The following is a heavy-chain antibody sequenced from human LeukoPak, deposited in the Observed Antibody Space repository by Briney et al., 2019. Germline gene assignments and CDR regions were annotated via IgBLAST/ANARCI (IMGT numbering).Heavy chain of an antibody. J-gene: IGHJ6*02. CDR1: RSFSDHY. CDR2: TKNRGESHIT. Sequence: GGSLRLSCVASRSFSDHYMDWVRQAPGKGLEWIGRTKNRGESHITQYAASVDGRFTASRDDSKNSLYLQMNNLKTEDTAVYYCARDTDTAMDVWGQGTTVTVSS. CDR3: ARDTDTAMDV. V-gene: IGHV3-72*01.